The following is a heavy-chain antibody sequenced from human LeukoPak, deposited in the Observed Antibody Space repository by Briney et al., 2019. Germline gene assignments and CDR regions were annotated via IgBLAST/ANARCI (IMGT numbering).Heavy chain of an antibody. CDR2: TSGSGRNI. CDR1: GFTFNDYA. Sequence: GGSLRLSCAASGFTFNDYAMNWVRQAPGKGLEWVSATSGSGRNIYYADSVKGRFTISRDNSKKTLYLQMNSLRAEDTAVYYCAKDPEFWGQGILVTVSS. CDR3: AKDPEF. J-gene: IGHJ4*02. D-gene: IGHD3-10*01. V-gene: IGHV3-23*01.